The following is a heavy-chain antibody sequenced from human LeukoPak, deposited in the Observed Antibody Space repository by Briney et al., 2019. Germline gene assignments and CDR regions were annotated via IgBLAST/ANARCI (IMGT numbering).Heavy chain of an antibody. V-gene: IGHV3-30-3*01. Sequence: GGSLRLSCAASGFTFSSYAMSWVRQAPGKGLEWVAVISYHGSDRYYADSVKGRFTISRDNSENTLSLEMTSLRTEDTAVYFCAKVRAYNSGYFDYWGQGALVTVSS. J-gene: IGHJ4*02. D-gene: IGHD6-19*01. CDR2: ISYHGSDR. CDR1: GFTFSSYA. CDR3: AKVRAYNSGYFDY.